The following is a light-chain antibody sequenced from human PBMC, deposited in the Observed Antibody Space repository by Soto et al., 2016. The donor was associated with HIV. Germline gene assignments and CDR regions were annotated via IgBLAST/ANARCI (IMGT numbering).Light chain of an antibody. CDR1: RNLLHSNRYNY. CDR2: LGS. V-gene: IGKV2-28*01. J-gene: IGKJ5*01. CDR3: MQPLQTPIT. Sequence: DIVMTQSPLSLPVTPGEPASISCRSSRNLLHSNRYNYLDWYVQKPGQSPQLLIYLGSYRAFGVPDRFSGSGSGTYFTLKISRVEAEDVGVYYCMQPLQTPITFGQGTRLEIK.